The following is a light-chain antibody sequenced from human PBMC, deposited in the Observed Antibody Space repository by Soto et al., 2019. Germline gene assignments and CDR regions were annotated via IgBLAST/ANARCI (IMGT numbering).Light chain of an antibody. V-gene: IGKV1-8*01. J-gene: IGKJ5*01. Sequence: AIRMTQSPSSFSASTGDRVTITCRASQGISSYLAWYQQKPGKAPKLLIYAASTLQSGVPSRFSGSGSGTDFTLTISCLQSEDFAVYYCQQYNNWSITFGQGTRLEIK. CDR2: AAS. CDR3: QQYNNWSIT. CDR1: QGISSY.